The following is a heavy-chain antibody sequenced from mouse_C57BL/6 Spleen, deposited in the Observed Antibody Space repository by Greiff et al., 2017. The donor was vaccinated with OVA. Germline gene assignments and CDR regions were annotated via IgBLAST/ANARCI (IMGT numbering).Heavy chain of an antibody. CDR3: VRGWFFMDY. D-gene: IGHD2-3*01. Sequence: EVQLQESGGGLVQPKGSLKLSCAASGFSFNTYAMNWVRQAPGKGLEWVARIRSKSNNYATYYADSVKDRFTISRDDSESMLYLQMNNLKTEDTAMYYCVRGWFFMDYWGQGTSVTVSS. J-gene: IGHJ4*01. CDR1: GFSFNTYA. V-gene: IGHV10-1*01. CDR2: IRSKSNNYAT.